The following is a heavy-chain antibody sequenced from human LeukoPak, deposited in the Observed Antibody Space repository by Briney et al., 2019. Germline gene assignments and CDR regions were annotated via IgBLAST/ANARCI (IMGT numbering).Heavy chain of an antibody. V-gene: IGHV3-33*01. CDR1: GYTFSRHG. J-gene: IGHJ3*02. CDR2: VWYDGRNR. Sequence: GGSLRLSCAASGYTFSRHGIHWVRQAPGKGLEWVAVVWYDGRNRDYADSVKGRFTISRDNSKNTLYLQMNSLRAEDTAVYYCAATRRCSSTSSYAFDIWGQGTMVTVSS. CDR3: AATRRCSSTSSYAFDI. D-gene: IGHD2-2*01.